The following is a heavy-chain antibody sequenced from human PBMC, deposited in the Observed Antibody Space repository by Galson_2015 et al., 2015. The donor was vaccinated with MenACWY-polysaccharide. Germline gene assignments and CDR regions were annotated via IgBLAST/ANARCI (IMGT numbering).Heavy chain of an antibody. CDR2: IIPILGIA. V-gene: IGHV1-69*02. CDR1: GGTFSSYT. D-gene: IGHD3-3*01. J-gene: IGHJ6*02. Sequence: SVKVSCKASGGTFSSYTISWVRQAPGQGLEWMGRIIPILGIANYAQKFQGRVTITADKSTSTAYMELSSLRSEDTAVYYCARGRRIRFLEWLPQPYYGMDVWGQGTTVTVSS. CDR3: ARGRRIRFLEWLPQPYYGMDV.